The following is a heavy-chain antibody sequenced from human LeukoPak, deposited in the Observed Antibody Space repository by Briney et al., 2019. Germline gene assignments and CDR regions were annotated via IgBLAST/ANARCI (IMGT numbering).Heavy chain of an antibody. CDR1: GFNFDSFG. Sequence: GGSLRLSCVTSGFNFDSFGLNWVRQAPGKGLEWVSYISSSSSTIYYADSVKGRFTISRDNAKNSLYLQMNSLRAEDTAVYYCARVRWFDPWGQGTLVTVSS. CDR2: ISSSSSTI. V-gene: IGHV3-48*04. CDR3: ARVRWFDP. J-gene: IGHJ5*02.